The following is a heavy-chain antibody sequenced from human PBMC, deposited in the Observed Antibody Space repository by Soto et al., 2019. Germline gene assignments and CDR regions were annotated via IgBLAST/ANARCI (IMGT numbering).Heavy chain of an antibody. V-gene: IGHV3-7*03. CDR1: GFTFSTYW. Sequence: GGSLRLSCAASGFTFSTYWMSWVRQAPGKGLEWVANIKQDGSEKYYVDSVKGRFTISRDKSISTAYLQWSSLKASDTAMYYCARQHSSSWLHRNWFDPWGQGTLVTVSS. CDR3: ARQHSSSWLHRNWFDP. J-gene: IGHJ5*02. D-gene: IGHD6-13*01. CDR2: IKQDGSEK.